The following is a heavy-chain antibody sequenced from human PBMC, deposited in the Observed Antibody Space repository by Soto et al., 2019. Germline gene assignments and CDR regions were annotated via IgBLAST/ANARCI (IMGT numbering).Heavy chain of an antibody. CDR1: GYTFTRYD. V-gene: IGHV1-8*01. Sequence: ASVKVSCKASGYTFTRYDINWVRQATAQGLEWMGWMNPNSGNTGYAQNFQGRVTMTRDTSISTAYMELSSLRSEDTAVYYCARQWELSGYYYGMDVWGLGTTVTVSS. J-gene: IGHJ6*02. D-gene: IGHD1-26*01. CDR3: ARQWELSGYYYGMDV. CDR2: MNPNSGNT.